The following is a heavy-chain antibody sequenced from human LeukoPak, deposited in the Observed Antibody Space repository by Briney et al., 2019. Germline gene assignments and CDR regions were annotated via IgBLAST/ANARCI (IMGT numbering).Heavy chain of an antibody. Sequence: GGSLRLSCAASGFTFSSCWMSWVRQAPGKGLEWVANIKQDGSEKYYVDSVKGRFTISRDNAKNSLYLQMNNLRAEDTAVYYCARDRMISGWYNWFDPWGQGTLVTVSS. D-gene: IGHD6-19*01. V-gene: IGHV3-7*03. CDR3: ARDRMISGWYNWFDP. J-gene: IGHJ5*02. CDR1: GFTFSSCW. CDR2: IKQDGSEK.